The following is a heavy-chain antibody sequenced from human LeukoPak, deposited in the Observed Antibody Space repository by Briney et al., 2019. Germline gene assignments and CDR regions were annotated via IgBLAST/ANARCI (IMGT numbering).Heavy chain of an antibody. CDR1: GGSISSGDYY. V-gene: IGHV4-30-4*01. Sequence: PSQTLSLTSTVSGGSISSGDYYWSWIRQPPGKGLEWIGYIYYSGSTYYNPSLKSRVTISVDTSKNQFSLKLSSVTAADTAVYYCAGAGYYDILTDLFYYYGMDVWGKGTTVTVSS. CDR3: AGAGYYDILTDLFYYYGMDV. CDR2: IYYSGST. D-gene: IGHD3-9*01. J-gene: IGHJ6*04.